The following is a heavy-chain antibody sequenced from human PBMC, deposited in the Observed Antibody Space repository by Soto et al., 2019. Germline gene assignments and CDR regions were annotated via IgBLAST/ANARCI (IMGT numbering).Heavy chain of an antibody. V-gene: IGHV1-69*04. J-gene: IGHJ2*01. CDR2: IIPILGIA. CDR3: AREGVDGGWYFDL. CDR1: GGSFSSYT. Sequence: SPVKVSCKASGGSFSSYTSSWVLQTTGQGLEWMGRIIPILGIANYAQKFQGRVTITRDTSASTAYMELSSLRSEDSAVYYCAREGVDGGWYFDLWGRGTLVIVSS. D-gene: IGHD5-12*01.